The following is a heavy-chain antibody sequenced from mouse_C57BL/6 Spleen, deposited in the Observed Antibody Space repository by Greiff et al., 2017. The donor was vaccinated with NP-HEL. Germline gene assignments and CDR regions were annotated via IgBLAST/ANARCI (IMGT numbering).Heavy chain of an antibody. V-gene: IGHV1-76*01. CDR1: GYTFTDYY. CDR3: ARGVSGYYFDY. J-gene: IGHJ2*01. Sequence: QVQLQQSGAELVRPGASVKLSCKASGYTFTDYYINWVKQRPGQGLEWIARIYPGSGNTYYNEKFKGKATLTAEKSSSTAYMQLSSLTSEDSAVYFCARGVSGYYFDYWGQGTTLTVSS. CDR2: IYPGSGNT. D-gene: IGHD3-2*02.